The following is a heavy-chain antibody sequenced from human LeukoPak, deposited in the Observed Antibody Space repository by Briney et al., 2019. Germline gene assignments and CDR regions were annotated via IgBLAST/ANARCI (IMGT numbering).Heavy chain of an antibody. CDR3: ARGRFYSNYRSGRFDP. Sequence: PSETLSLTCTVSGYSISSGYYWGWIRQPPGKGLEWIGSIYYSGSTYYNPSLKSRVTISVDTSKNQFSLKLSSVTAADTAVYYCARGRFYSNYRSGRFDPWGRGTLVTVSS. V-gene: IGHV4-38-2*02. J-gene: IGHJ5*02. D-gene: IGHD4-11*01. CDR2: IYYSGST. CDR1: GYSISSGYY.